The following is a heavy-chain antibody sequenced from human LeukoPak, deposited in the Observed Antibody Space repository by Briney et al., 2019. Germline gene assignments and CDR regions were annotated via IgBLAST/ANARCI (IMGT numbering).Heavy chain of an antibody. V-gene: IGHV4-34*01. CDR2: INHSGST. J-gene: IGHJ4*02. D-gene: IGHD3-10*01. Sequence: SETLSLTCAVYGGSFSGYYWSWIRQPLGKGLEWIGEINHSGSTNYNPSLKSRVTISVDTSKNQFSLKLSSVTAADTAVYYCARRYYYGSGSYRSRFDYWGQGTLVTVSS. CDR1: GGSFSGYY. CDR3: ARRYYYGSGSYRSRFDY.